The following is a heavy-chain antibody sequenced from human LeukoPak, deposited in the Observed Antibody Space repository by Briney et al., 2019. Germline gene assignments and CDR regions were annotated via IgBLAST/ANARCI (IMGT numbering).Heavy chain of an antibody. Sequence: GGSLRLSCAASGFTFNNYWMSWVRQAPGKGLEFMANIKEAGSEKYYVDSVKGRFTISRDNDKNSVHLQMNNLRAEDTAVYYCARGGGMRSWYDFDYWGQGILVTVSS. V-gene: IGHV3-7*04. CDR2: IKEAGSEK. J-gene: IGHJ4*02. CDR3: ARGGGMRSWYDFDY. D-gene: IGHD6-13*01. CDR1: GFTFNNYW.